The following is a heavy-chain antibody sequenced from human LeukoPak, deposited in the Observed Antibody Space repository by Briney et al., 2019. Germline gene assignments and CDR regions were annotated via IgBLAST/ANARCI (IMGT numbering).Heavy chain of an antibody. CDR1: GYTFSNYG. CDR3: ARAWLRRKYYYYMDV. Sequence: ASVTVSCTASGYTFSNYGMSWVRQAPGHGLEWMGWISGFNGHTKYSQKSQGRVTMTTDTSTSSAYMEVRSLRSDDTAVYYCARAWLRRKYYYYMDVWGKGTTVTVSS. CDR2: ISGFNGHT. J-gene: IGHJ6*03. V-gene: IGHV1-18*04. D-gene: IGHD5-12*01.